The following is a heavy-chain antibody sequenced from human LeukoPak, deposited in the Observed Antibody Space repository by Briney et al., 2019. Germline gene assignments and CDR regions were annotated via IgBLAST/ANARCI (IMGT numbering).Heavy chain of an antibody. CDR2: ISSSSSTI. V-gene: IGHV3-48*01. CDR1: GFTFSSYS. Sequence: GGSLRLSCAASGFTFSSYSMNWVRQAPGKGLEWVSYISSSSSTIYYADSVKGRFTISRDNAKNSLYLQMNSLRAEDTAVYYCAKRGYSGYDLISEFDYWGQGTLVTVSS. CDR3: AKRGYSGYDLISEFDY. J-gene: IGHJ4*02. D-gene: IGHD5-12*01.